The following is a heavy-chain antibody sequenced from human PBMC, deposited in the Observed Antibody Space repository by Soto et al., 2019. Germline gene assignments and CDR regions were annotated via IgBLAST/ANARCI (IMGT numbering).Heavy chain of an antibody. J-gene: IGHJ6*02. D-gene: IGHD3-10*01. CDR2: IWYDGSNK. V-gene: IGHV3-33*01. Sequence: PGGSLRLSCAASGFTFSSYGMHWVRQAPGKGLEWVAVIWYDGSNKYYADSVKGRFTISRDNSKNTLYLQMNSLRAEDTAVYYCAREKWFGELLGSYYYYGMDVWGQGTTVTVSS. CDR1: GFTFSSYG. CDR3: AREKWFGELLGSYYYYGMDV.